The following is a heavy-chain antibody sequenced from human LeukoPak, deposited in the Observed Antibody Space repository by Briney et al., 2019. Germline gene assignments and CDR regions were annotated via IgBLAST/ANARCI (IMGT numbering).Heavy chain of an antibody. J-gene: IGHJ4*02. CDR2: IYTSGST. Sequence: PSETLSLTCTVSGGPISSYYWSWIRQPAGKGLEWVGRIYTSGSTNYNPSLKSRVSISVDTSKNQFSLKLSSVTAADTAVYYCARGYYGRGDYWGQGTLVTVSS. CDR1: GGPISSYY. V-gene: IGHV4-4*07. CDR3: ARGYYGRGDY. D-gene: IGHD3-10*02.